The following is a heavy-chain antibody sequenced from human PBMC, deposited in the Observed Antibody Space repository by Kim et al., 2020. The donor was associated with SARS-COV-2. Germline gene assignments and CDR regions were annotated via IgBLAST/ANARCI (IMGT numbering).Heavy chain of an antibody. Sequence: GGSLRLSCAASGFTFSSYGMHWVRQAPGKGLEWVAVISYDGSNKHYADSVKGRFTISRDNSKNTLYLQMNSLRAEDTAVYYCAKLPGSDTAIFDYWGQGT. V-gene: IGHV3-30*18. CDR1: GFTFSSYG. CDR3: AKLPGSDTAIFDY. CDR2: ISYDGSNK. J-gene: IGHJ4*02. D-gene: IGHD5-18*01.